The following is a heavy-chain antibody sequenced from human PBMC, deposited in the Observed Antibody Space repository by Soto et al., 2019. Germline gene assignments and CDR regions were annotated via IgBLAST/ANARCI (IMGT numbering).Heavy chain of an antibody. CDR3: ARQPEFCSSTSCYHYYYGMDV. CDR1: GYNFSGYW. D-gene: IGHD2-2*01. CDR2: IYPGDSDT. Sequence: PGESLKISCKGSGYNFSGYWFGWVRQMPGKGLEWMGIIYPGDSDTRYSPSFQGQVTISADKSISTAYLQWSSLKASDTAMYYCARQPEFCSSTSCYHYYYGMDVWGQGTTVSVSS. V-gene: IGHV5-51*01. J-gene: IGHJ6*02.